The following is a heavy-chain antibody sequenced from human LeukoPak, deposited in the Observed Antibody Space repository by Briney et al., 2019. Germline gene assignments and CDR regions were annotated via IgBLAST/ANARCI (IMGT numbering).Heavy chain of an antibody. V-gene: IGHV1-69*05. CDR2: IIPIFGTA. J-gene: IGHJ4*02. CDR3: ASAVWVDNWNYRY. CDR1: GGTFSSYA. D-gene: IGHD1-7*01. Sequence: SVKVSCKASGGTFSSYAISWLRQAPGQGLEWMGGIIPIFGTANYAQKFQGRVTITTDESTSTAYMELSSLRSEDTAVYYCASAVWVDNWNYRYWGQGTLVTVSS.